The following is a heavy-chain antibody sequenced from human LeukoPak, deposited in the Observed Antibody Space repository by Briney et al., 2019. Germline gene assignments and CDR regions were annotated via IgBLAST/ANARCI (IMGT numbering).Heavy chain of an antibody. CDR2: INPNSGGT. CDR1: VYTFTGYY. Sequence: ASVTASCKASVYTFTGYYMHWVRQAPGQGLEWMGWINPNSGGTNYAQKFQGRVTMTRDTSISTAYMELSRLRSDDTAVYYCARVGYYGSGSYLGWGQGTLVTVSS. D-gene: IGHD3-10*01. V-gene: IGHV1-2*02. CDR3: ARVGYYGSGSYLG. J-gene: IGHJ4*02.